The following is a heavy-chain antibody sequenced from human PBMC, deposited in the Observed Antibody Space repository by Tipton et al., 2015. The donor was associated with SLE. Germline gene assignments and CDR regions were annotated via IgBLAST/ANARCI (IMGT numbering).Heavy chain of an antibody. J-gene: IGHJ4*02. Sequence: WEASGFTFNSYAMHWVRQAPGKGLEWVAVISYDGGNKYYADSVQGRFTISRANSKNTLYLQMNSLRTEDTAVYYCASMLLYVDYWGQGTLVTVSS. CDR1: GFTFNSYA. CDR2: ISYDGGNK. D-gene: IGHD3-10*01. CDR3: ASMLLYVDY. V-gene: IGHV3-30*04.